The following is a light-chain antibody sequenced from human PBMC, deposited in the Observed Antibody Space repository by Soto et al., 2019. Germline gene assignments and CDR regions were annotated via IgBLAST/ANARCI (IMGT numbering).Light chain of an antibody. J-gene: IGKJ2*01. Sequence: EIVLTQSPGTLSLSPGERATLSCRASQSVSSKYLAWYQQKPGQAPRVLIYGTSIRASGVPERFSGGGSGTDFTLTITRLEPDDFAIYFCQQSYSTPPTFGQGTTLEIK. CDR3: QQSYSTPPT. CDR1: QSVSSKY. CDR2: GTS. V-gene: IGKV3-20*01.